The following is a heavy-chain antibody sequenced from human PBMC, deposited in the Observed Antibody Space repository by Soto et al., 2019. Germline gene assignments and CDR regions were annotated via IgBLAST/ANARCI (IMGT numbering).Heavy chain of an antibody. CDR3: ARRGPCSYFDY. V-gene: IGHV3-23*01. CDR2: VSGSGGST. CDR1: GFTFSSYA. D-gene: IGHD3-10*01. J-gene: IGHJ4*02. Sequence: EVQLLESGGGLVQPGGSLRLSCAASGFTFSSYAMRWVRQAPGKGLEWVSAVSGSGGSTYYADSVKGRFTIFRDNSKNPLYLQMNSLRAGGTGVYYLARRGPCSYFDYWGQGTLVTVSS.